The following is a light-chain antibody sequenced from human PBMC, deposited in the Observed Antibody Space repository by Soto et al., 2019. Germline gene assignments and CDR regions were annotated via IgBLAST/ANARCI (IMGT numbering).Light chain of an antibody. CDR2: SDV. CDR1: RSNIGANP. CDR3: AAWDDSLSAVL. V-gene: IGLV1-44*01. J-gene: IGLJ2*01. Sequence: QSVLTQPPSASGTPGQRVTISSSGSRSNIGANPVNWYRQLPGTAPKLLLYSDVQRPSGVPDRVSGSKSGTSASLAISGLQSEDEADYFCAAWDDSLSAVLFGGGTKLTVL.